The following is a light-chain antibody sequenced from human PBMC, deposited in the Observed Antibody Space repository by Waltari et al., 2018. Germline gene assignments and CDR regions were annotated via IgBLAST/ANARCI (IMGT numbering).Light chain of an antibody. J-gene: IGLJ2*01. Sequence: LIQLTCVSGSPGLCITAACTRSSRDGGGYICLSWYQQHPGKAPKLVIYDVSNRPSGVSNRFSGAKSGNTASLTVSGLQAEDEADYYCSSYTSSSTLIFGGGTKLTVL. CDR1: SRDGGGYIC. CDR2: DVS. CDR3: SSYTSSSTLI. V-gene: IGLV2-14*03.